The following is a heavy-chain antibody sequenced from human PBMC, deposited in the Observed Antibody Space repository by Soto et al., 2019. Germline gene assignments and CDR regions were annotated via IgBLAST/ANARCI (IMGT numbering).Heavy chain of an antibody. V-gene: IGHV4-4*07. Sequence: PSETLSLTCTVSDDFISSYYWNWIRQPAGKGLEWIGRVSTSGATNYNPSLESRVTMSVDTSKKPFSLKLTRVSAADTAVYFCARADYGILTGSYAMDVWGQGTTVT. D-gene: IGHD3-9*01. J-gene: IGHJ6*02. CDR2: VSTSGAT. CDR1: DDFISSYY. CDR3: ARADYGILTGSYAMDV.